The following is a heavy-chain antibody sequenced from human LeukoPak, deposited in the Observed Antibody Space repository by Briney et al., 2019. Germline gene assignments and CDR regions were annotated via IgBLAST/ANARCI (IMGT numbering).Heavy chain of an antibody. CDR3: ARDFNWFDP. CDR2: IYANGGT. J-gene: IGHJ5*02. CDR1: GFTVSSNY. V-gene: IGHV4-4*07. Sequence: NTGGSLRLSCAASGFTVSSNYMAWVRLPPGKGLEWIGRIYANGGTNYNPSLKGRLTISIDTSKNQFSLRLSSVTAADTAIYYCARDFNWFDPWGQGTLVAVSS.